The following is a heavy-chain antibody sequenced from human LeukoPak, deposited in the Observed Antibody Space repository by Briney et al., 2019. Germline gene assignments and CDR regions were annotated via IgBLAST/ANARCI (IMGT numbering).Heavy chain of an antibody. CDR2: ITSGDFV. V-gene: IGHV3-69-1*01. J-gene: IGHJ6*03. Sequence: GGSLRLSCAASGFTFSDYSMDWVRQAPGKGLEWVSSITSGDFVYFAGSLKGRFTISRDNAKNSLFLEMNRLRTDDSAVYYCARGGFNLVRGVVIPSNSYFYYMDIWGKGTTVTVSS. CDR3: ARGGFNLVRGVVIPSNSYFYYMDI. D-gene: IGHD3-10*01. CDR1: GFTFSDYS.